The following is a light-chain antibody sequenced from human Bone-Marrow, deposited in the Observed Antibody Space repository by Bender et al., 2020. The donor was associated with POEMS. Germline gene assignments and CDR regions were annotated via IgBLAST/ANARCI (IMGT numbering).Light chain of an antibody. CDR3: SSYTSSSSYV. CDR1: GSDIGYYNY. Sequence: QSALTQPASVSGSPGQSITISCTGTGSDIGYYNYVSWYQQQPGKAPKLMIYDVSDRPSGISNRFSGSKFGNTASLTISGLQAEDEADYYCSSYTSSSSYVFGTGTKVTVL. CDR2: DVS. V-gene: IGLV2-14*03. J-gene: IGLJ1*01.